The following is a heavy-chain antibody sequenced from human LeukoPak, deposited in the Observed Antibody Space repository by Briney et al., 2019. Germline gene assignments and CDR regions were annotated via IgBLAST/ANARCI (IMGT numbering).Heavy chain of an antibody. CDR1: GDSISSYY. J-gene: IGHJ4*02. CDR2: IYYNGST. CDR3: ARGSTLGATGSLVDY. Sequence: SETLSLTCTVSGDSISSYYWSWIRQPPGKGLEWIGYIYYNGSTNYNPSLKSRVTISVDTSKNQFSLKLSSVTAADTAVYYCARGSTLGATGSLVDYWGQGTLVTVSS. V-gene: IGHV4-59*08. D-gene: IGHD1-26*01.